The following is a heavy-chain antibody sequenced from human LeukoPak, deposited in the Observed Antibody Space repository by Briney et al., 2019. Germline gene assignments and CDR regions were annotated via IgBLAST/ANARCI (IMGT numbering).Heavy chain of an antibody. CDR2: IYYSGST. CDR1: GGSISSYY. CDR3: ARRPYYYDTGFDP. Sequence: KPSETLSLTCTVSGGSISSYYWSWIRQPPGKGLEWIGYIYYSGSTNYNPSLKSRVTISVDTSKNQFSLKLSSVTAADTAVYYCARRPYYYDTGFDPWGQGTLVTVSS. J-gene: IGHJ5*02. V-gene: IGHV4-59*08. D-gene: IGHD3-9*01.